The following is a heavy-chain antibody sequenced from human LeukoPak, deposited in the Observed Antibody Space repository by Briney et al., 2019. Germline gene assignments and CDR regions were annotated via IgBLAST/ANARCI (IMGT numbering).Heavy chain of an antibody. Sequence: GASVKVSCKASGYTFTSYGISWGRQAPGQRLEWMGWISAYNGNTNYAQKLQGRVTMTTDTSTSTAYMELRSLRSDDTPVYYCARPYYDSSAPPYDYWGQGTLVTVSS. CDR3: ARPYYDSSAPPYDY. J-gene: IGHJ4*02. CDR1: GYTFTSYG. D-gene: IGHD3-22*01. CDR2: ISAYNGNT. V-gene: IGHV1-18*01.